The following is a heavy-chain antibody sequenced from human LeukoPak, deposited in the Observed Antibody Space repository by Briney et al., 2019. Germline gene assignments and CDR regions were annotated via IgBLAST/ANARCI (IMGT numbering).Heavy chain of an antibody. D-gene: IGHD3-16*02. V-gene: IGHV3-21*01. CDR3: ARNMVITFGGVIVIEGGFDY. CDR1: GFTFSSYN. CDR2: ISSSSVYI. J-gene: IGHJ4*02. Sequence: GGSLRLSCAASGFTFSSYNLNWVRQAPGRGLEWVSSISSSSVYIYYADSVKGRFTISRDNAKNSLYLQMNSLRAEDTAVYYCARNMVITFGGVIVIEGGFDYWGQGTLVTVSS.